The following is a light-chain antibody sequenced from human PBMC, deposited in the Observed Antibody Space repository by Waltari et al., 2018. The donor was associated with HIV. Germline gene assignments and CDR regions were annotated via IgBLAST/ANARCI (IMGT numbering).Light chain of an antibody. Sequence: QSALTQPASVSGSPGQSITISCTGTTRDVGAYDYVSLYQHHPRKAPKLISYEVSNRPSGVSDRLSGTKSGNSASLTISGLQAEDEADYYCSSFTTSITRLFATGTKVTVL. CDR2: EVS. CDR1: TRDVGAYDY. J-gene: IGLJ1*01. V-gene: IGLV2-14*01. CDR3: SSFTTSITRL.